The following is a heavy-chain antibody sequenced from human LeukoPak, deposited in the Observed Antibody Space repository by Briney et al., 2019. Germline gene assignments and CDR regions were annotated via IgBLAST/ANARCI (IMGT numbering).Heavy chain of an antibody. D-gene: IGHD6-13*01. Sequence: GGSLRLSCAASGFTFGSYSMNWVRQAPGKGLEWVSSISSSSSYIYYADSVKGRFTISRDNAKNSLYLQMNSLRAEDTAVYYCARLSSSWNRWFDPWGQGTLVTVSS. J-gene: IGHJ5*02. CDR2: ISSSSSYI. CDR1: GFTFGSYS. V-gene: IGHV3-21*01. CDR3: ARLSSSWNRWFDP.